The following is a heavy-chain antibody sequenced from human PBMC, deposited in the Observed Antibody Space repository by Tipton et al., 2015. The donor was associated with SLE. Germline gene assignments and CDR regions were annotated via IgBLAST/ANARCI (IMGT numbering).Heavy chain of an antibody. CDR3: ARSFITMIAKVDFDY. CDR2: SIYYSGST. Sequence: QLVQSGAEVKKPGASVKVSCKASGYTFTSYGISWVRQAPGQGLEWMGSIYYSGSTYYNPSLKSRVTISVDTSKNQFSLKLSSVTAADTAVYYCARSFITMIAKVDFDYWGQGTLVTVSS. J-gene: IGHJ4*02. D-gene: IGHD3-22*01. V-gene: IGHV1-18*04. CDR1: GYTFTSYG.